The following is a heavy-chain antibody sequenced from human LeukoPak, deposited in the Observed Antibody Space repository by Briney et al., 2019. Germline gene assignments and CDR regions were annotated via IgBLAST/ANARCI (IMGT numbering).Heavy chain of an antibody. CDR1: GFTFSSYR. V-gene: IGHV3-64*01. D-gene: IGHD3-9*01. Sequence: GGSLRLSCAASGFTFSSYRMNWVRQAPGKGLEYVSAISSNGGSTYYANSVKGRFTISRDNSKNTLYLQMGSLRAEDMAVYYCARELRYFDWLPTPLPYYYYYMDVWGKGTTVTISS. J-gene: IGHJ6*03. CDR3: ARELRYFDWLPTPLPYYYYYMDV. CDR2: ISSNGGST.